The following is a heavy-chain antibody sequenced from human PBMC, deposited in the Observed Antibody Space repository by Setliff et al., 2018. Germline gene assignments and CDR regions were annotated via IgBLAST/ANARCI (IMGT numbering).Heavy chain of an antibody. CDR1: GYTFTYRY. V-gene: IGHV1-45*02. D-gene: IGHD1-26*01. CDR2: ITPFNGNT. J-gene: IGHJ4*02. CDR3: ARGGYSGSYDFDY. Sequence: ASVKVSCKASGYTFTYRYLHWVRQAPGQALEWMGWITPFNGNTNYAQKFQDRVTITRDRSMSTAYMELSRLRSDDTAVYYCARGGYSGSYDFDYWGQGTLVTVSS.